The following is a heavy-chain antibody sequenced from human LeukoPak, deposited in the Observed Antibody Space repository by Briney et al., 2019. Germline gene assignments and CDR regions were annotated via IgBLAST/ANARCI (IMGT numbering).Heavy chain of an antibody. Sequence: SETLSLTCTVSGGSISSSSYYWGWIRQPPGKGLEWIGSIYYSGSTYYNPSLKSRVTISVDTSKNQFSLKLSSVTAADTAVYYCARGLAIFGVVIPWAFDIWGQGTMVTVSS. CDR1: GGSISSSSYY. CDR3: ARGLAIFGVVIPWAFDI. D-gene: IGHD3-3*01. J-gene: IGHJ3*02. CDR2: IYYSGST. V-gene: IGHV4-39*01.